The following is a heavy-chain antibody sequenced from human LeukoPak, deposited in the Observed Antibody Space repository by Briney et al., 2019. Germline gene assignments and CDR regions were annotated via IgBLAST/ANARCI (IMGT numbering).Heavy chain of an antibody. Sequence: PSETLSLTCAVSGGSISSSNWWSWVRQPPGKGLEWIGEIYHSGSTNYNPSLKRRVTISVDKSKNQFSLKLSSVTAADTAVYYCARESYGDYWYFDLRGRGTLVTVSS. V-gene: IGHV4-4*02. CDR3: ARESYGDYWYFDL. D-gene: IGHD4-17*01. CDR1: GGSISSSNW. CDR2: IYHSGST. J-gene: IGHJ2*01.